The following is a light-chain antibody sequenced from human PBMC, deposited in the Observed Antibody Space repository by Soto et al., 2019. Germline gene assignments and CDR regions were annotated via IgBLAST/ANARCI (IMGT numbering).Light chain of an antibody. CDR3: QQYNTWPPTT. V-gene: IGKV3D-15*01. CDR2: DVS. Sequence: ILLTQSPGTLSLSPGERATLSCRASHSVSAGYFAWDQQKPGQAPRLLVYDVSNGATGIPARFSGSGSGTEFTLTISSLQSEDFAVYYCQQYNTWPPTTFGQGTKVDIK. J-gene: IGKJ1*01. CDR1: HSVSAGY.